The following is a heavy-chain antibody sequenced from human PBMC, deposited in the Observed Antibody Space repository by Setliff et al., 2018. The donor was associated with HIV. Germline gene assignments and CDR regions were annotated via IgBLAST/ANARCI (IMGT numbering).Heavy chain of an antibody. J-gene: IGHJ4*02. V-gene: IGHV3-23*01. CDR3: VKVPGSGIVRYFDY. Sequence: GGSLRLSCAASGFTFSGNAMGWVRQAPGKGLEWVSGSGSDGNTLYTDSVKGRFTISRDNSKNTLYLQMNSLTDADTALYYCVKVPGSGIVRYFDYWGQGTLVTVSS. CDR1: GFTFSGNA. D-gene: IGHD3-22*01. CDR2: SGSDGNT.